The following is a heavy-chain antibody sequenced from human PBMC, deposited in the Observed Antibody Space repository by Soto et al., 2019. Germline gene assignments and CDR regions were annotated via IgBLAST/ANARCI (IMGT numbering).Heavy chain of an antibody. Sequence: SVIRSLPSSVYGGSRSGFGWSCIRQPPGKGLEWIGEINHSGSTNYNPSLKSRVTISVDTSKNQFSLKLSSVTAVDTAVYYCARGDGYPQRRYYGMDVWGQGTTVTVSS. V-gene: IGHV4-34*01. J-gene: IGHJ6*02. CDR1: GGSRSGFG. CDR3: ARGDGYPQRRYYGMDV. D-gene: IGHD5-12*01. CDR2: INHSGST.